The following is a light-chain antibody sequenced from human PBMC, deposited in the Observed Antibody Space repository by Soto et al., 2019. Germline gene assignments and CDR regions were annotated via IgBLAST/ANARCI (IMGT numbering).Light chain of an antibody. J-gene: IGLJ2*01. CDR3: CSYAGSYTVV. CDR2: DVS. V-gene: IGLV2-11*01. CDR1: GSDVGGYNY. Sequence: QSALTQPRSVSGSPGQSVTISCTGTGSDVGGYNYVSWYQQHPGKAPKLMIYDVSKRPSGVPDRFSGSKSGNTASLTISGLQAEDEADYYCCSYAGSYTVVFGGGTKVTVL.